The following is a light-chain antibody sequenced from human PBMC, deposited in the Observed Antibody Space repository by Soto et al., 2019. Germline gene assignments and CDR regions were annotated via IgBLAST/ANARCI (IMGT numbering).Light chain of an antibody. J-gene: IGLJ2*01. CDR1: SSNIGAGYD. CDR2: GNS. Sequence: QSVLTQPPSVSGAPGQRVTISCTGSSSNIGAGYDVHWYQQLPGTAPKLLIYGNSNRPSGVPDRFSGSKSGTPASLAITGLQAEDEADYCCQSYDSSLSGSVVFGGGTKLTVL. V-gene: IGLV1-40*01. CDR3: QSYDSSLSGSVV.